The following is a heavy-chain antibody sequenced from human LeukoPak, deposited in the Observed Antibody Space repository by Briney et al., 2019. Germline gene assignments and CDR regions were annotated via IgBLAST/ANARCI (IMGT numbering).Heavy chain of an antibody. CDR1: GGSISSGGYY. CDR3: ARRVHSSSWSSYFDY. J-gene: IGHJ4*02. Sequence: SETLSLTCTVSGGSISSGGYYWSWIRQPPGKGLEWIGYIYHSGSTYYNPSLKSRVTISVDKSKNQFSLKLSSVTAADTAVYYCARRVHSSSWSSYFDYWGQETLVTVSS. V-gene: IGHV4-30-2*02. D-gene: IGHD6-13*01. CDR2: IYHSGST.